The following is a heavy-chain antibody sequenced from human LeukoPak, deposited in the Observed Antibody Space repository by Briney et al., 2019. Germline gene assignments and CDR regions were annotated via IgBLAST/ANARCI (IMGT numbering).Heavy chain of an antibody. J-gene: IGHJ4*02. CDR1: GDSVSSNSAA. Sequence: SQTLSLTCALSGDSVSSNSAAWNWIRQSPSRGLEWLGRTYYRSKWYNDYAVSVKSRITINPDTSKNQFSLQLNSVTPEDTAVYYCAREFTPVRGVIINYFDYWGQGTLVTVSS. D-gene: IGHD3-10*01. CDR3: AREFTPVRGVIINYFDY. CDR2: TYYRSKWYN. V-gene: IGHV6-1*01.